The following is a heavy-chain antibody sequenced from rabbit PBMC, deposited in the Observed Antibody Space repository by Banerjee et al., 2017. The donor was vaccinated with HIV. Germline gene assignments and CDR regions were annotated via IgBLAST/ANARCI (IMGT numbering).Heavy chain of an antibody. Sequence: ELVESGGGLVQPGESLKLSCKASGLDFSSYGISWVRQAPGKGPEWIAYIYPDYGSTDYASWVNGRFTISSHNAQNTLYLQLNSLTAADTATYFCARDLSYYGSGWGVSLWGQGTLVTVS. V-gene: IGHV1S47*01. CDR2: IYPDYGST. J-gene: IGHJ3*01. CDR1: GLDFSSYG. CDR3: ARDLSYYGSGWGVSL. D-gene: IGHD4-1*01.